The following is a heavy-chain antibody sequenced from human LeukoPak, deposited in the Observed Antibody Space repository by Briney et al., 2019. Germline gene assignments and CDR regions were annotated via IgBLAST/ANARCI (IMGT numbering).Heavy chain of an antibody. CDR1: GGSISSGDYY. V-gene: IGHV4-30-4*01. J-gene: IGHJ6*02. CDR3: ARNRAYCGGDCYSYYYYGMDV. Sequence: PSGTLSLTCAVSGGSISSGDYYWSWIRQPPGKGLEWIGYIYYSGSTYYNPSLKSRVTISGDTSKNQFSLKLSSVTAADTAVYYCARNRAYCGGDCYSYYYYGMDVWGQGTTVTVSS. CDR2: IYYSGST. D-gene: IGHD2-21*02.